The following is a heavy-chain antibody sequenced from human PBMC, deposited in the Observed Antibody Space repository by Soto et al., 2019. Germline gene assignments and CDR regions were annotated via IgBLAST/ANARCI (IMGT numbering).Heavy chain of an antibody. J-gene: IGHJ4*02. Sequence: ASVKVSCKASGYSFFSYYIHWVRQVPGQGLEWMGRFLASGGNTFYAQRFRGRVSMTRDTSSTNTVSLELTSPTSDDTAVYYCARGGATIFGVIDSWGQGTRVTVSS. V-gene: IGHV1-46*01. CDR3: ARGGATIFGVIDS. CDR2: FLASGGNT. CDR1: GYSFFSYY. D-gene: IGHD3-3*02.